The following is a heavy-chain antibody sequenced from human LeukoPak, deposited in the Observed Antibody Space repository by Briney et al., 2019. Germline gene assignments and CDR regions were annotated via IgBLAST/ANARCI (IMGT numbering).Heavy chain of an antibody. J-gene: IGHJ4*02. CDR1: GYTFTSYY. CDR3: ASALLYYDSSGYYSPFDY. D-gene: IGHD3-22*01. Sequence: GASVKVSCKASGYTFTSYYMHWVRQAPGQGLEWMGIINPSGGSTSYAQKFQGRVTMTRDTSTSTVYMELSSLRSEDTAVYYCASALLYYDSSGYYSPFDYWGQGTLVTVSS. CDR2: INPSGGST. V-gene: IGHV1-46*01.